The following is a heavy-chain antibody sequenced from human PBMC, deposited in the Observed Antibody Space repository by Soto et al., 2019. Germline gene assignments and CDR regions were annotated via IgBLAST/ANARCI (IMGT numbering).Heavy chain of an antibody. CDR1: GGTFSSYA. D-gene: IGHD2-2*01. Sequence: QVQLVQSGAEVKKPGSSVKVSCKASGGTFSSYAISWVRQAPGQGLEWMGGIIPISGTANYAQKFQGRVTSTADESKSTAYMELSSLRSEDTAVYYCARSQGSSTSLEIYYYYYYGMDVWGQGTTVTVSS. CDR3: ARSQGSSTSLEIYYYYYYGMDV. CDR2: IIPISGTA. J-gene: IGHJ6*02. V-gene: IGHV1-69*01.